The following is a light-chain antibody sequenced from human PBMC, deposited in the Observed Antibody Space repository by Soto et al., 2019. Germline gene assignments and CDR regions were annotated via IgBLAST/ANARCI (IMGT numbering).Light chain of an antibody. CDR1: SSDVGAYNY. CDR3: SSYTGSGTLVV. Sequence: QSALTQPASVSGSPGQSITISCTGTSSDVGAYNYVSWYQQYPGKAPKLMIYDVINRPSGVSNRFSGSKSGNTASLTIAGLQAEDEADYYCSSYTGSGTLVVFGGGTKLTVL. V-gene: IGLV2-14*01. J-gene: IGLJ2*01. CDR2: DVI.